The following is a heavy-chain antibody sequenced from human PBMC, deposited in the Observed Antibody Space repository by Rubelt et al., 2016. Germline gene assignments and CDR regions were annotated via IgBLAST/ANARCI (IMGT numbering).Heavy chain of an antibody. CDR3: AKGGDGYNPGYYYYYGMDV. J-gene: IGHJ6*02. CDR1: GFTFDDYG. CDR2: ISGSGGST. V-gene: IGHV3-23*04. Sequence: EVQLVESGGGVVRPGGSLRLSCAASGFTFDDYGMSWVRQAPGKGLEWVHAISGSGGSTYYADSVKGRFTSSRDNSKNTLYLQMNSLRAEDTAVYYCAKGGDGYNPGYYYYYGMDVWGQGTTVTVSS. D-gene: IGHD5-24*01.